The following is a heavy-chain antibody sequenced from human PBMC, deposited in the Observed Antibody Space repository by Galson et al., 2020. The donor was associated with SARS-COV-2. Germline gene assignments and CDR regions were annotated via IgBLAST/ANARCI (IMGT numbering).Heavy chain of an antibody. V-gene: IGHV5-10-1*01. D-gene: IGHD6-19*01. CDR1: GYSFTSYW. CDR3: ARFNYPVAAIDY. CDR2: IDPSDSYT. J-gene: IGHJ4*02. Sequence: HGESLKISCKGSGYSFTSYWISWVRQMPGKGLEWMGRIDPSDSYTNYSPSFQGYVTISADKSISTAYLQWSSLKASDTAMYYCARFNYPVAAIDYWGQGTLVTVSS.